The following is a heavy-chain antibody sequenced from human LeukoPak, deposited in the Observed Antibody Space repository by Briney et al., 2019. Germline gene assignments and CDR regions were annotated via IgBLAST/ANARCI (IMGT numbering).Heavy chain of an antibody. CDR3: ARSQARLGWFDP. D-gene: IGHD6-19*01. J-gene: IGHJ5*02. V-gene: IGHV4-38-2*02. CDR2: VFHSGIT. CDR1: GYSISSGYY. Sequence: PSETLSLTCSVSGYSISSGYYWGWIRQPPGKGLEWIGSVFHSGITYYKPSLKSRVTILVDTSKNQFSLKLTSVTAADTAVYCCARSQARLGWFDPWGQGALVTVSS.